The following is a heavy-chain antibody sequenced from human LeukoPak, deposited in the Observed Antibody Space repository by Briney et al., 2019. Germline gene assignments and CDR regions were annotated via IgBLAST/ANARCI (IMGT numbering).Heavy chain of an antibody. J-gene: IGHJ6*02. D-gene: IGHD2-21*02. CDR3: ARDHCTDGGCYESHYFGMDV. CDR1: GYTFTGYY. Sequence: ASVKVSCKASGYTFTGYYMHWVRQAPGQGLEWMGWINPKNGGVEYAQKYQGRVTMTRDTSISTAYMELSSLRSDDTAMYFCARDHCTDGGCYESHYFGMDVWGQGTTVTVS. V-gene: IGHV1-2*02. CDR2: INPKNGGV.